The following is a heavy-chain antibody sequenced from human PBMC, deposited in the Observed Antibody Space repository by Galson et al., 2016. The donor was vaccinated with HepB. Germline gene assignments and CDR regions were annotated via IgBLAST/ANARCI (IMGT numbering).Heavy chain of an antibody. Sequence: SVKVSCKASGYTFTNYYIHWVRQAPGQGLEWMGIINPSGGITSYAQKFQGRVIMTRDTSTSTVYMELGSLRSEDTALYYCARAHLVGYSSSSYGGDYWGQGTLITVSS. V-gene: IGHV1-46*01. CDR1: GYTFTNYY. CDR2: INPSGGIT. CDR3: ARAHLVGYSSSSYGGDY. J-gene: IGHJ4*02. D-gene: IGHD6-13*01.